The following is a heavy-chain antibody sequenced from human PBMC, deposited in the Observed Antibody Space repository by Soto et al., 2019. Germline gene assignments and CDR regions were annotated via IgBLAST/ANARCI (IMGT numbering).Heavy chain of an antibody. CDR2: IKSKIDGGTT. Sequence: EVQLVESGGGLVKPGGSLRLSCAASGFTFSNAWMNWVRQAPGKGLEWVGRIKSKIDGGTTDYAPPVKGRFTISRDDSKNTLYLQMNRLKTEDTAVYYCTTPLTTGTSAAFDVWGQGTMVTVSS. V-gene: IGHV3-15*07. J-gene: IGHJ3*01. CDR3: TTPLTTGTSAAFDV. CDR1: GFTFSNAW. D-gene: IGHD1-1*01.